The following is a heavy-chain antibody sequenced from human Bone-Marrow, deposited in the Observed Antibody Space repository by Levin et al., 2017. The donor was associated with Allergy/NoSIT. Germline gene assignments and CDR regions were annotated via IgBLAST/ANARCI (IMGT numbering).Heavy chain of an antibody. CDR1: GGSVSSGSYY. CDR2: IYNSGST. Sequence: SETLSLTCTVSGGSVSSGSYYWSWIRQPPGRGLAWIGYIYNSGSTNYNPSLESRVTISVDTSKNQFSLKLTSVTAADTAVYYCAGGRYCSGGGCQGGGWFDPWGQGTLVTVSS. D-gene: IGHD2-15*01. V-gene: IGHV4-61*01. CDR3: AGGRYCSGGGCQGGGWFDP. J-gene: IGHJ5*02.